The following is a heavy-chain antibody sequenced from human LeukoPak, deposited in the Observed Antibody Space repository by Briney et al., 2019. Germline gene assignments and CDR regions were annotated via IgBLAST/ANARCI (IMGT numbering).Heavy chain of an antibody. Sequence: ASVKVSCKASGYTFTNHAIHWVRQAPGQGLEWMGWVNAGNGNTKYSQKFQGRVTITRDTSASTAYMELSSLRTEDTAVYYCARESPCSGDGCHARLDYWGQGTLVTVSS. V-gene: IGHV1-3*01. CDR3: ARESPCSGDGCHARLDY. J-gene: IGHJ4*02. D-gene: IGHD2-15*01. CDR1: GYTFTNHA. CDR2: VNAGNGNT.